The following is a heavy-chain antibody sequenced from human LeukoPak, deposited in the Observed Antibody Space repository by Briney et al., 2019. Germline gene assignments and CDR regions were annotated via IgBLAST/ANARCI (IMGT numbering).Heavy chain of an antibody. V-gene: IGHV4-59*11. J-gene: IGHJ4*02. D-gene: IGHD6-19*01. CDR2: ISDTGST. CDR3: ATARSVAGSFYFAY. Sequence: SETLSLTCSVSGDSMCDLYWSWIREPPGKGLGCLGYISDTGSTNYNPSLHSRVAISVDTSKRQVSLKLSSVTAADTAVYYCATARSVAGSFYFAYWGQGTLVTVSS. CDR1: GDSMCDLY.